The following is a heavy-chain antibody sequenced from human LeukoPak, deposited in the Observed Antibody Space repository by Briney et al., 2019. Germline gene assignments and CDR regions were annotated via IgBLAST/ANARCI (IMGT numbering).Heavy chain of an antibody. J-gene: IGHJ6*03. V-gene: IGHV1-2*02. CDR3: ARGAGVVPAPSRPSVLDPIEVGYYYYMDV. CDR2: INPNSGGT. Sequence: ASVKVSCKASGYTFTGYYMHWVRQAPGQGLEWMGWINPNSGGTNYAQKFQGRVTMTRDTSISTAYMELSRLRSDDTAVYYCARGAGVVPAPSRPSVLDPIEVGYYYYMDVWGKGTTVTVSS. CDR1: GYTFTGYY. D-gene: IGHD2-2*01.